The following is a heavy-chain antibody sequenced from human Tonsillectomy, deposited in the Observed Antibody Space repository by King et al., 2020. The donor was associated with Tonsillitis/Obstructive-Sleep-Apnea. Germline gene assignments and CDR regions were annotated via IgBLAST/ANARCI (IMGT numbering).Heavy chain of an antibody. CDR1: GYTFTSYC. CDR3: ARDHNVEPIDYYYMDV. J-gene: IGHJ6*03. CDR2: INPSGGST. Sequence: VQLVESGAEVKKPGASVKVSCTASGYTFTSYCLHWVRQAPGQGLEWMGIINPSGGSTRYAQKLQGRVTMPRDTSTSTVYMELSSLRSEDTAVYYCARDHNVEPIDYYYMDVWGKGTTVTVSS. D-gene: IGHD1-14*01. V-gene: IGHV1-46*04.